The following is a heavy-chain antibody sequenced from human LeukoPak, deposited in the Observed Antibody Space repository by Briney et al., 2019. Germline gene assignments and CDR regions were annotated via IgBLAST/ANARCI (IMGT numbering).Heavy chain of an antibody. V-gene: IGHV1-46*01. J-gene: IGHJ6*02. Sequence: ASVKVSCKASGYTFTSYYMHWVRQAPGQGLEWMGIINPSGGSTSYAQKLQGRVTMTTDTSTSTAYMELRSLRSDDTAVYYCARDHPAMVNRYYYGMDVWGQGTTVTVSS. D-gene: IGHD5-18*01. CDR1: GYTFTSYY. CDR3: ARDHPAMVNRYYYGMDV. CDR2: INPSGGST.